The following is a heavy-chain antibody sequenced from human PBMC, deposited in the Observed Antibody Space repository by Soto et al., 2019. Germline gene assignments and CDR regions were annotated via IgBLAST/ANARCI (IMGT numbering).Heavy chain of an antibody. V-gene: IGHV4-59*08. CDR2: IYYSGST. CDR3: AGHMGTNYAFIGFDP. CDR1: GDSISSYY. D-gene: IGHD4-4*01. Sequence: QVQLQESGPGLVKPSETLSLTCTVSGDSISSYYWSWIRQPPGKGLEWIGYIYYSGSTNYNPSLKRRVTISLDTSKNQFSLKLSSVTAADTAVYYCAGHMGTNYAFIGFDPWGQGTLVTVSS. J-gene: IGHJ5*02.